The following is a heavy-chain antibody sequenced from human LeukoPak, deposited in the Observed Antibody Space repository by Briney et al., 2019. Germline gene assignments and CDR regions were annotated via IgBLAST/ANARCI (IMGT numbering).Heavy chain of an antibody. CDR1: GFIFSNYW. J-gene: IGHJ4*02. D-gene: IGHD1-14*01. V-gene: IGHV3-74*01. CDR2: INTDGTYT. CDR3: VKDMTGPLDY. Sequence: GGSLRLSCTASGFIFSNYWMHWVRQAPGKGLVWVSRINTDGTYTNHADSVKGRFTISRDNAKSTVYLQMNSLSVEDTALYYCVKDMTGPLDYWGQGTLVTVPS.